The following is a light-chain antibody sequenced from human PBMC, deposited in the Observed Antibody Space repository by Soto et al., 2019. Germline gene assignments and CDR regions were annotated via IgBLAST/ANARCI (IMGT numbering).Light chain of an antibody. J-gene: IGLJ2*01. CDR3: VTWETSPSADVV. Sequence: QSVLTQPPSLSAAPGQKVTISCSGSISNIGNNYVSWYQQLPGTATKLLIYENNKRPSGIPDRFSGSRSGTSATMGITGLQTGDEADYYCVTWETSPSADVVCGGGTKLTVL. V-gene: IGLV1-51*02. CDR1: ISNIGNNY. CDR2: ENN.